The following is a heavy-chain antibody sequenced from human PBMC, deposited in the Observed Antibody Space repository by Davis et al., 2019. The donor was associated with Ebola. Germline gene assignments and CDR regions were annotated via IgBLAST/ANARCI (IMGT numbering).Heavy chain of an antibody. Sequence: GESLKISCAASGFTFSGSAMHWVRQASGKGLEWVGRIRSKANSYATAYAASVKGRFTISRDDSKNTAYLQMNSLKTEDTAVYYCTRHDLLWGYWGQGTLVTVSS. CDR2: IRSKANSYAT. CDR1: GFTFSGSA. J-gene: IGHJ4*02. V-gene: IGHV3-73*01. CDR3: TRHDLLWGY. D-gene: IGHD3-10*01.